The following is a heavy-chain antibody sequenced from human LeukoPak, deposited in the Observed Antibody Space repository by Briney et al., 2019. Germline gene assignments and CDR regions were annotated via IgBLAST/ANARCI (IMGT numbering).Heavy chain of an antibody. V-gene: IGHV1-2*02. CDR2: INPNSGGA. CDR1: GSTFSDYY. Sequence: ASVKVSCKASGSTFSDYYMHWVRQAPGQRLEWMGWINPNSGGANYAQSFQGRVALTRDTSITTAYMEVSRLTSGDTAVYYCARGSLKSSADGFDFWGQGTMVTVS. J-gene: IGHJ3*01. CDR3: ARGSLKSSADGFDF.